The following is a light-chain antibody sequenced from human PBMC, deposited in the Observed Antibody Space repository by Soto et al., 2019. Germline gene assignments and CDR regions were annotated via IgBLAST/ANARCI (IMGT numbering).Light chain of an antibody. J-gene: IGLJ2*01. V-gene: IGLV2-8*01. CDR2: EVI. CDR1: SSDVGGYEY. CDR3: SSYAGSNNLHVL. Sequence: QSVLTQPPSASGSPGQSVTISCTGSSSDVGGYEYVSWYQQHPGKAPKLIIYEVIKRPSGVPVRFSGSKSGNTASLTVSGLQDEDEADYYCSSYAGSNNLHVLFGGGTKLTVL.